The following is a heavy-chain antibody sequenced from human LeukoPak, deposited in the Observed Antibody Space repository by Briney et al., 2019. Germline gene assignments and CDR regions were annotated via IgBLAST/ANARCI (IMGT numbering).Heavy chain of an antibody. CDR3: ARDYHCSSTSCHLYYYYMDV. V-gene: IGHV4-4*07. Sequence: SETLSLTCTVSGGSISSHYWSWIRQPAGKGLEWIGRIYTSGSTNYNPSLKSRVTMSVDTSKNQFSLKLSSVTAADTAVYYCARDYHCSSTSCHLYYYYMDVWGKGTTVTVSS. D-gene: IGHD2-2*01. CDR2: IYTSGST. J-gene: IGHJ6*03. CDR1: GGSISSHY.